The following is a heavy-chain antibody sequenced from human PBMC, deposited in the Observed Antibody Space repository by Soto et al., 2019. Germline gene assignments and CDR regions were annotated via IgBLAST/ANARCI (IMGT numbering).Heavy chain of an antibody. Sequence: SVKVSCKASGGTFSSYAISWVRQAPGQGLEWMGWIIAGNGTAKYSQKFQGRVSISRDTSASTGYMELSSLTYEGTAVYYCARDPLWFGELSSFDYWGQGTLVTVSS. CDR2: IIAGNGTA. V-gene: IGHV1-69*05. CDR3: ARDPLWFGELSSFDY. J-gene: IGHJ4*02. CDR1: GGTFSSYA. D-gene: IGHD3-10*01.